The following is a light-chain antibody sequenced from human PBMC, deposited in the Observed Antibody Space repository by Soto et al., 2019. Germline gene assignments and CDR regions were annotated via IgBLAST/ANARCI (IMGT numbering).Light chain of an antibody. J-gene: IGKJ1*01. CDR3: LQTTHFPWT. CDR2: KIS. CDR1: QGLVHSDGRTY. Sequence: DVVMTQTPLSSPVTLGQPASISCRSSQGLVHSDGRTYLSWYHQRPGQPPRLLIYKISNRFSGVPDRFGGSGAGTDFTLKISRVEPEDVGVYFCLQTTHFPWTFGQGTKVEIK. V-gene: IGKV2-24*01.